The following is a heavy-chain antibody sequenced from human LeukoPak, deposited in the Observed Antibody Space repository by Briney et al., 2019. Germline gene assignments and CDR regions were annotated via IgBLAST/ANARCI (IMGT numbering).Heavy chain of an antibody. CDR1: GFRFSGYS. CDR2: ISTTSSAT. V-gene: IGHV3-48*01. D-gene: IGHD1-1*01. CDR3: ARDFNVGYDFDY. Sequence: GGSLRLSCAASGFRFSGYSMNWVRQAPGKGLEWVSYISTTSSATYYAASVKGRFTISRDNAKNSLYLQMNSLRAEDTAVYYYARDFNVGYDFDYWGQGTLVTVSS. J-gene: IGHJ4*02.